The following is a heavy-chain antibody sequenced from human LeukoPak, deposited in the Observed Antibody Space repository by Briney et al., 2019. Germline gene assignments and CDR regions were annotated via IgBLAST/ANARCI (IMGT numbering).Heavy chain of an antibody. Sequence: ASVKVSCKASGYTFTGCYMHWVRQAPGQGLEWMGWINPNSGGTNYAQKFQGRVTMTRDTSISTAYMELSRLRSDDTAVYYCARGGPYFDWYFDYWGQGTLVTVSS. D-gene: IGHD3-9*01. CDR3: ARGGPYFDWYFDY. V-gene: IGHV1-2*02. J-gene: IGHJ4*02. CDR2: INPNSGGT. CDR1: GYTFTGCY.